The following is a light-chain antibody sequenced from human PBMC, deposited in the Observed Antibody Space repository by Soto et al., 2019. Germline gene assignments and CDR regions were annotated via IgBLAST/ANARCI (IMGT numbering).Light chain of an antibody. CDR2: DAS. CDR3: QQRSNWPPYT. V-gene: IGKV3-11*01. J-gene: IGKJ2*01. CDR1: QSVSSY. Sequence: IVLTQSPATLSLSPGERATLSCRASQSVSSYLAWYQQKPGQAPRLLIYDASNRATGIPARFSGSGSGTDFTLTLRRLEPEYFAVYYCQQRSNWPPYTFGQGTKLEIQ.